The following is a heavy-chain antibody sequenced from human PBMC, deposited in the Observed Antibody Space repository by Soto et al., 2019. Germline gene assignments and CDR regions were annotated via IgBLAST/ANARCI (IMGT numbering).Heavy chain of an antibody. CDR2: LTGSGDDT. V-gene: IGHV3-23*01. CDR3: VREREGYFDP. Sequence: GGSLRLSCVASGFSFSPYDMNWVRHAPGKGLEWVAGLTGSGDDTYYADSVKGRFTISRVNSKNILYLQMNNLRVDDTALYYCVREREGYFDPWVQGTLVTVSS. J-gene: IGHJ5*02. CDR1: GFSFSPYD. D-gene: IGHD2-15*01.